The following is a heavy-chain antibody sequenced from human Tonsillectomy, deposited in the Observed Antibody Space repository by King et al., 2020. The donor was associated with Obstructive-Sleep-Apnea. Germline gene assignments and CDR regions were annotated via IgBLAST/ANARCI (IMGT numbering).Heavy chain of an antibody. CDR2: MNPKSGST. Sequence: VQLVQSGAEVKKPGASVTVSCTASGYDFMSYDINWMRQAPGQGLEWMGWMNPKSGSTGYAKKVQGRVAMTRNTSTSTAYMELSSLRSEDTAVYFCARGGTYGDFAGYVWGQGTLVTVSS. V-gene: IGHV1-8*01. CDR1: GYDFMSYD. CDR3: ARGGTYGDFAGYV. D-gene: IGHD2-21*02. J-gene: IGHJ4*02.